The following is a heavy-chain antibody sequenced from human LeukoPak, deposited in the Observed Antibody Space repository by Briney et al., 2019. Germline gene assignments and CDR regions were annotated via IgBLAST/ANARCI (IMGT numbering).Heavy chain of an antibody. J-gene: IGHJ4*02. CDR3: AREATWGQWYFDH. CDR2: VARDGGAK. V-gene: IGHV3-30*03. CDR1: GFTFSNHG. Sequence: PGGSLRLSCVASGFTFSNHGMHWVRQAPGKGLEWVSVVARDGGAKFYADSVNGRFTLSGDNSKNMFFLQMNFLTVEDTAIYYCAREATWGQWYFDHWGEGAPVIVSS. D-gene: IGHD6-19*01.